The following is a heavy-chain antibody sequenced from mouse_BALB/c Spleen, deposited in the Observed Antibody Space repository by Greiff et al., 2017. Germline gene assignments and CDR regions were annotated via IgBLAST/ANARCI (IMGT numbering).Heavy chain of an antibody. D-gene: IGHD3-2*02. V-gene: IGHV3-6*02. CDR2: ISYDGSN. Sequence: ESGPGLVKPSQSLSLTCSVTGYSITSGYYWNWIRQFPGNKLEWMGYISYDGSNNYNPSLKNRISITRDTSKNQFFLKLNSVTTEDTATYYCAREEATWGQGTLVTVSA. CDR1: GYSITSGYY. J-gene: IGHJ3*01. CDR3: AREEAT.